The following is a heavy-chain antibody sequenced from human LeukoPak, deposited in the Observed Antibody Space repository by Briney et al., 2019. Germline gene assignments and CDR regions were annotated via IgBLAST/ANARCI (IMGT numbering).Heavy chain of an antibody. Sequence: SETLSLTCTVSGGSISSSSYYWGWIRQPPGKELEWIGSIYYSGSTYYNPSLKSRVTISVDTSKNQFSLKLSSVTAADTAVYYCARDWRWGQGTMVTVSS. CDR1: GGSISSSSYY. V-gene: IGHV4-39*07. CDR2: IYYSGST. J-gene: IGHJ3*01. CDR3: ARDWR.